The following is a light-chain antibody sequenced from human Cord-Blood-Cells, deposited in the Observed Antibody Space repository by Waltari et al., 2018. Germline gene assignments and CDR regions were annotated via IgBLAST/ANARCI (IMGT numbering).Light chain of an antibody. J-gene: IGLJ3*02. CDR1: SSNIGAGYD. CDR2: GNS. V-gene: IGLV1-40*01. CDR3: QSYDSSLSVWV. Sequence: QSVLTQPPSVSGAPGQRVTISCTGSSSNIGAGYDVPWYQQLPRTAPKLLIYGNSNRPSGVPDRFSGSKSGTSASLAITGLQAEDEADYYCQSYDSSLSVWVFGGGTKLTVL.